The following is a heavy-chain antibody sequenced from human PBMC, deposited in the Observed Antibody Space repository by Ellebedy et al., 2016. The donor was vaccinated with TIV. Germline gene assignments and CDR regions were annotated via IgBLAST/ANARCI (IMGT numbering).Heavy chain of an antibody. CDR1: GYTFTSYY. J-gene: IGHJ3*02. D-gene: IGHD5-18*01. CDR2: INPSGGST. V-gene: IGHV1-46*01. Sequence: AASVKVSCKASGYTFTSYYMHWVRQAPGQGLEWMGIINPSGGSTSYAQKFQGRVTMTRDTSTSTVYMELSSLRSEDTAVYYCARDMDGSMDTAMDDAFDIWGQGTMVTVSS. CDR3: ARDMDGSMDTAMDDAFDI.